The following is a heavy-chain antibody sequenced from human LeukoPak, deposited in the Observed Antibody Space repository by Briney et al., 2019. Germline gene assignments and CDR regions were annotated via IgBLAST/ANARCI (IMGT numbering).Heavy chain of an antibody. CDR2: THYSGST. V-gene: IGHV4-59*01. CDR3: ARAGSLLGLGH. Sequence: SETLSLTCTVSGGSISNYYWSWIRQPPGKGLEWIGYTHYSGSTNYNPSLKSRVTISLDTSKNKFSLKLSSVTAADTAGYYWARAGSLLGLGHWGQGTLVTVSS. CDR1: GGSISNYY. D-gene: IGHD6-25*01. J-gene: IGHJ5*02.